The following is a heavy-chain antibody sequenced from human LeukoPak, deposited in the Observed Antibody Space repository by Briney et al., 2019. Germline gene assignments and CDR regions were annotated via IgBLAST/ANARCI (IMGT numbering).Heavy chain of an antibody. CDR2: IRYDGSNK. Sequence: GGSLRLSCAVSGFTFSSYGMHWVRQAPGKGLEWVAFIRYDGSNKYYADSVKGRFTISRDNSKNTLYLQMNSLRAEDTAVYYCAKGPGITMIVVASFDYWGQGTLVTVSS. V-gene: IGHV3-30*02. J-gene: IGHJ4*02. D-gene: IGHD3-22*01. CDR3: AKGPGITMIVVASFDY. CDR1: GFTFSSYG.